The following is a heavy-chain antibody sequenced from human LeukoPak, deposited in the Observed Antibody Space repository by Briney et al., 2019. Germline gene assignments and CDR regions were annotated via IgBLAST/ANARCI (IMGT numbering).Heavy chain of an antibody. Sequence: SETLSLTCTVSGGSISSHYWSWIRQPPGKGLEWIGYIYYSGSTNYNPSLKSRVTISVDTSKNQFSLKLSSVTVADTAVYYCARAPYYYDSSGYYYPDWFDPWGQGTLVTVSS. J-gene: IGHJ5*02. D-gene: IGHD3-22*01. CDR2: IYYSGST. CDR3: ARAPYYYDSSGYYYPDWFDP. CDR1: GGSISSHY. V-gene: IGHV4-59*11.